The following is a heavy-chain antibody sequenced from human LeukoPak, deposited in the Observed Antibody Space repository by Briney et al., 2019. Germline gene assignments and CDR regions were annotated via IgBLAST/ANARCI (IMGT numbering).Heavy chain of an antibody. CDR3: TTDLYYDILTGYFFDY. J-gene: IGHJ4*02. CDR1: GFTFSNAW. D-gene: IGHD3-9*01. V-gene: IGHV3-15*01. CDR2: IKSKTDGGTT. Sequence: PGGSLTLACAASGFTFSNAWMSWVRQAPGKGLEWVGRIKSKTDGGTTDYAAPVKGRFTISRDDSKNTLYLQMNSLKTEDTAVYYCTTDLYYDILTGYFFDYWGQGTLVTVSS.